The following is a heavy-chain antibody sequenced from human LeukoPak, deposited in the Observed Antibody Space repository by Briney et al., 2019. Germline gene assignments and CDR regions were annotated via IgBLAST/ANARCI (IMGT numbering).Heavy chain of an antibody. V-gene: IGHV3-15*01. CDR2: IKSKTDGGTT. CDR1: GFTFSNAW. Sequence: PGGSLRLSCAASGFTFSNAWMSWVRQAPGKGLEWVGRIKSKTDGGTTDYTAPVKGTFTISRDDSKNTLYLQMNSLKSEDTAVYYCTTGPFDYYGSASYLANGMDVWGQGTTVTVSS. CDR3: TTGPFDYYGSASYLANGMDV. D-gene: IGHD3-10*01. J-gene: IGHJ6*02.